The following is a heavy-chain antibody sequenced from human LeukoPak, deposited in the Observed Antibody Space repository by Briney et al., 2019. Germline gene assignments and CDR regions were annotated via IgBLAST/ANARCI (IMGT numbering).Heavy chain of an antibody. CDR3: ARVSSNPYSRGYYHFDY. V-gene: IGHV3-21*01. D-gene: IGHD6-25*01. Sequence: GGSLRLSCAASGFAFNTYTTNWVRQPPGKGLEWVSSISSTGAYIYHADSMDGRFTVSRDNARNLLYLHMNSLRAEDSAMYFCARVSSNPYSRGYYHFDYWGQGTLVTVSS. J-gene: IGHJ4*02. CDR2: ISSTGAYI. CDR1: GFAFNTYT.